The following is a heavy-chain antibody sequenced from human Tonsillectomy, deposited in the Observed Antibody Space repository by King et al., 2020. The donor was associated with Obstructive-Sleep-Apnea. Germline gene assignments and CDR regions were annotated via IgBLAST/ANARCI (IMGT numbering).Heavy chain of an antibody. D-gene: IGHD2-2*01. CDR1: GGSISSGGYY. CDR2: ISCSGNT. V-gene: IGHV4-31*03. J-gene: IGHJ4*02. Sequence: VQLQESGPGLVKPSQTLSLTCTVSGGSISSGGYYWNWIRQHPGKGLEWIGHISCSGNTNYNPSLKSRVTISVDTSKNHFSLKLSSVTAADTAVYYCARSLVVQGAPDNWGQGTLVTVSS. CDR3: ARSLVVQGAPDN.